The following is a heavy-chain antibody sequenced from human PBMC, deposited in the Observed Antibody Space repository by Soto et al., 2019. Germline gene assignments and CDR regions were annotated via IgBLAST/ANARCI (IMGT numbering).Heavy chain of an antibody. CDR2: ISYDGSNK. V-gene: IGHV3-30-3*01. Sequence: PGGSLRLSCAASGFTFSSYAMHWVRQAPGKGLEWVAVISYDGSNKYYADSVKGRFTISRDNSKNTLYLQMNSLRAEDTAVYYCARDRGSSSWYGFYYYYGMDVWGQGTTVTVSS. CDR3: ARDRGSSSWYGFYYYYGMDV. J-gene: IGHJ6*02. CDR1: GFTFSSYA. D-gene: IGHD6-13*01.